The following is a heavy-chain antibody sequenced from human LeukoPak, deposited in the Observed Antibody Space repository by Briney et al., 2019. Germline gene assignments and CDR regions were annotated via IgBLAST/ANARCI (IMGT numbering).Heavy chain of an antibody. D-gene: IGHD2-21*02. V-gene: IGHV3-48*03. Sequence: PGGSLRLSCAASGFTFSSYEMNWVRQAPGKGLEWVSYISSSGSTIYYADSVKGRFTISRDNAKNSLYLQMNSLRAEDTAVYYCARLEVTAIDYWGQGTLVTVSS. CDR3: ARLEVTAIDY. CDR2: ISSSGSTI. J-gene: IGHJ4*02. CDR1: GFTFSSYE.